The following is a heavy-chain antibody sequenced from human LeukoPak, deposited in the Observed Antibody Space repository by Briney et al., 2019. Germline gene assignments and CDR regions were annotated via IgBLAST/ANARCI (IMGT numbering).Heavy chain of an antibody. D-gene: IGHD4-17*01. CDR2: ISPNTGGT. CDR1: GYTFTDYY. J-gene: IGHJ4*02. V-gene: IGHV1-2*02. CDR3: ARDTKTTVTTAGY. Sequence: ASVKVYCEASGYTFTDYYMHWVRQAPGQGLEWMGWISPNTGGTNYAQKFEGRVTMTRDTSIRTAYMELSRLTSDDTAVYYCARDTKTTVTTAGYWGQGTLVTVSS.